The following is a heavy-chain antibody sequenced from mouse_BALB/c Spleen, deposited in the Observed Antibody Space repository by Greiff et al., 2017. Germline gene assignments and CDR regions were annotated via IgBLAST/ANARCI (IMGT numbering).Heavy chain of an antibody. D-gene: IGHD2-4*01. V-gene: IGHV5-9-3*01. CDR1: GFTFSSYA. J-gene: IGHJ2*01. Sequence: EVQVVESGGGLVKPGGSLKLSCAASGFTFSSYAMSWVRQTPEKRLEWVATISSGGSYTYYPVSVKGRFTISRDNAKNTLYLQMSSLRSEDTAMYYCARQGDYDDYFDDWGQGTTRTVSA. CDR2: ISSGGSYT. CDR3: ARQGDYDDYFDD.